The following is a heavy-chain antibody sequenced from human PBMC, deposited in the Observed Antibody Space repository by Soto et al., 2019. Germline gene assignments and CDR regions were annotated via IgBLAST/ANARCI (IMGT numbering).Heavy chain of an antibody. V-gene: IGHV4-31*03. CDR2: IYYSGST. Sequence: TSETMSLTCTVSGGSISSGGYYWSWIRQHPGKGLEWIGYIYYSGSTYYNPSLKSRVTISVDTSKNQFSLKLSSVTAADTAVYYCARAYDILTGYLPDAFDIWGQGTMVTVSS. D-gene: IGHD3-9*01. CDR1: GGSISSGGYY. J-gene: IGHJ3*02. CDR3: ARAYDILTGYLPDAFDI.